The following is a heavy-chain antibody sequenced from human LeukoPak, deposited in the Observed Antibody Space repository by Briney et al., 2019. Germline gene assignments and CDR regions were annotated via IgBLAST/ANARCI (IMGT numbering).Heavy chain of an antibody. V-gene: IGHV3-30*02. CDR3: ATGFLNWNYEGGFDY. Sequence: VQPGGSLRLSCAASGFTFSSSGMHWVRQAPGKGLEWVAFIRYDGSNKYYADSVRGRFTISRDNSKNTLYLQMNSLRAEDTAVYYCATGFLNWNYEGGFDYWGQGTLVTASS. CDR1: GFTFSSSG. CDR2: IRYDGSNK. J-gene: IGHJ4*02. D-gene: IGHD1-7*01.